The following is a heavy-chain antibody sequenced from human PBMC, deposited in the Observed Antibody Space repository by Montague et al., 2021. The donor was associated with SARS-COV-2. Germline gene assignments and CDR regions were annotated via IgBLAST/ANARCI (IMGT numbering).Heavy chain of an antibody. CDR2: TYYRSKWYN. D-gene: IGHD1-1*01. V-gene: IGHV6-1*01. CDR3: TSGREGNYNVMDV. J-gene: IGHJ6*02. CDR1: GDSVSINSAT. Sequence: CAISGDSVSINSATWNWARQSPSRGLEWLGRTYYRSKWYNDYAVSVRGRVTISPDTSKNQFSLQLNSVTPEDTAIYYCTSGREGNYNVMDVWGQGTTVTVSS.